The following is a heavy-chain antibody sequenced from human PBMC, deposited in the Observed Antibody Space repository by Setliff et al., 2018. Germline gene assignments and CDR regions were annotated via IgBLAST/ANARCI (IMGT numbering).Heavy chain of an antibody. V-gene: IGHV1-3*01. CDR3: TRDFLGATASFDI. D-gene: IGHD3-3*01. Sequence: ASVKVSCKASGYTFTSYAMHWVRQAPGQRLEWMGWINPDNGNRKYSQRFQGRVTITRDTSASTVFLELSTLRSEDTAVYYCTRDFLGATASFDIWGQGTMVTVS. CDR2: INPDNGNR. J-gene: IGHJ3*02. CDR1: GYTFTSYA.